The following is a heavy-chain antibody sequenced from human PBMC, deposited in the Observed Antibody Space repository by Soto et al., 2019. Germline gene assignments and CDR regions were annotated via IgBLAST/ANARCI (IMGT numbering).Heavy chain of an antibody. Sequence: EVQLLESGGGLVQPGGSLRLSCAASGFTFSSYAMSWVRQAPGKGLEWVSAISGSGGSTYYADSVKGRFTISRDNSNNTLYLQMNSLRAEDTAVYYCAKGPCMLSSRCDYWGQGTLVTVSS. CDR1: GFTFSSYA. V-gene: IGHV3-23*01. CDR2: ISGSGGST. J-gene: IGHJ4*02. CDR3: AKGPCMLSSRCDY. D-gene: IGHD2-8*01.